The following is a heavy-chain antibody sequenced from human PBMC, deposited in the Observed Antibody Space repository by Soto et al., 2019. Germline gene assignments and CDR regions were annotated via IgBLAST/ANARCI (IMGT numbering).Heavy chain of an antibody. J-gene: IGHJ5*02. D-gene: IGHD1-1*01. CDR3: ARDAVGQLGLWFDP. CDR2: ISYSSTYI. V-gene: IGHV3-21*01. Sequence: EVQLVESGGGLVKPGGSLRLSCAASGFTFSTYALNWVRQAPGKGLEWVSSISYSSTYIYYADSVKGRFTISRDNAKNSMFLQMNSPRADDTAVYYCARDAVGQLGLWFDPWGQGALVTVSS. CDR1: GFTFSTYA.